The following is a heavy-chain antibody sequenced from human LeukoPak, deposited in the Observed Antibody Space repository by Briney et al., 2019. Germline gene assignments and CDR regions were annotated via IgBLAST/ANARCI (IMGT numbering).Heavy chain of an antibody. CDR2: IYPGDSDT. D-gene: IGHD3-10*01. Sequence: GESLKISCKGSGYSFTSYWIGWVRQMPGQGLEWMGIIYPGDSDTRYSPSFQGQVTISADKSISTAYLQWSSLKASDTAMYYFARQYLKRWPRPGASDIWGQGTMVTVSS. V-gene: IGHV5-51*01. CDR3: ARQYLKRWPRPGASDI. CDR1: GYSFTSYW. J-gene: IGHJ3*02.